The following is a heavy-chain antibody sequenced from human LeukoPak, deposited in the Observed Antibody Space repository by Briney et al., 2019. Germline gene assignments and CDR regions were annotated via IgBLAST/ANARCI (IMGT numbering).Heavy chain of an antibody. D-gene: IGHD6-6*01. CDR2: IRSKDNSYAT. J-gene: IGHJ6*03. CDR1: GFNFSGSA. Sequence: PGGSLRLSCAASGFNFSGSAMHWLRQASGKGLEWVGRIRSKDNSYATEYAASVKGRFTISRDDSKNTAYLQMNSLKTEDTAVYYCTTRGYSSSEYYYYYYTDVWGKGTTVTVSS. V-gene: IGHV3-73*01. CDR3: TTRGYSSSEYYYYYYTDV.